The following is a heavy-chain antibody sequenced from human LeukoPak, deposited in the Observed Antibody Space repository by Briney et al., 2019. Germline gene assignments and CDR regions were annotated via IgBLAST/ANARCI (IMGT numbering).Heavy chain of an antibody. D-gene: IGHD2-2*02. Sequence: GGSLRLSCAASGFTFSSYAMSWVRQAPGKGLEWVSAISGSGGSTYYAESVKGRFTISRDNSKNTLYLQMNSLRAEDTAVYYCAKDPRFVVVPAAIGYWGQGTLVTVSS. CDR3: AKDPRFVVVPAAIGY. J-gene: IGHJ4*02. V-gene: IGHV3-23*01. CDR2: ISGSGGST. CDR1: GFTFSSYA.